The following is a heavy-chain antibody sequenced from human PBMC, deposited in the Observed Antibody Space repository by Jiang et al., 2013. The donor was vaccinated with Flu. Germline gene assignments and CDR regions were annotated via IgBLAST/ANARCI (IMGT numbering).Heavy chain of an antibody. CDR2: IHSSGIT. CDR3: ARDRALYTYGNSEWGY. V-gene: IGHV4-39*07. CDR1: GGSISSTTYY. D-gene: IGHD5-18*01. J-gene: IGHJ4*02. Sequence: GSGLVKPSETLSLTCTVSGGSISSTTYYWGWIRQPPGKGLEWIGSIHSSGITYYNPSLKNRLTISVDTSTNHFSLRLSSVTAADTAVYYCARDRALYTYGNSEWGYWGRGTLVTVSS.